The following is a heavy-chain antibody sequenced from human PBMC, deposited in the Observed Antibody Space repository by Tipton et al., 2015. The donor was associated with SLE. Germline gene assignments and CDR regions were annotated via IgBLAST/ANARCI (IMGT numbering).Heavy chain of an antibody. CDR2: ISSDGTKK. J-gene: IGHJ4*02. CDR3: ARQGYDSSGYYFDY. Sequence: SLRLSCAASGFTFSDYALHWVRQAPDKGLQWVAVISSDGTKKYYGDSVKGRFTISRDNSKNTLYLQMNSLRAEDTAVYYCARQGYDSSGYYFDYWGQGTLVTVSS. D-gene: IGHD3-22*01. CDR1: GFTFSDYA. V-gene: IGHV3-30*04.